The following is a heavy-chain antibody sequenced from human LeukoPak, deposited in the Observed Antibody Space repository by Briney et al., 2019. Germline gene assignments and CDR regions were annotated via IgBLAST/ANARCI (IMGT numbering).Heavy chain of an antibody. J-gene: IGHJ4*02. CDR2: IWYDGSNK. Sequence: GGSLRLSCAASGFTFSSYGMHWVRQAPGKGLEWVAVIWYDGSNKYYADSVKGRFTISRDNSKNTLYLQMNSLRAEDTAVYYCARVEVGGDYSKFDYWGQGTLVTVSS. CDR1: GFTFSSYG. CDR3: ARVEVGGDYSKFDY. D-gene: IGHD2-21*02. V-gene: IGHV3-33*01.